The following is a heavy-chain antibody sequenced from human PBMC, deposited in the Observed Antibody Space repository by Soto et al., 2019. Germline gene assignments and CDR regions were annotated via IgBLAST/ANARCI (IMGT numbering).Heavy chain of an antibody. CDR2: FYYSENT. CDR1: GGSISSKSYS. Sequence: QLQLQESGPGLLKPSETLSLTCSVSGGSISSKSYSWGWIRQPPGKGLGWIGTFYYSENTYYNPSLKSRVTISVDTSKNQFSLKLSSVTAADTAVYYCAKLAGYCSGNSCHGDYAMDVWGQGTTVTVSS. J-gene: IGHJ6*02. V-gene: IGHV4-39*01. D-gene: IGHD2-2*01. CDR3: AKLAGYCSGNSCHGDYAMDV.